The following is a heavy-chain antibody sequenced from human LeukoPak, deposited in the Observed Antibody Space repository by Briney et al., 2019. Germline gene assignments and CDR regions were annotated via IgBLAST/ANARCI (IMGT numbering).Heavy chain of an antibody. CDR1: GFTFSSYA. J-gene: IGHJ4*02. Sequence: GVLRLSCAASGFTFSSYAMSWVRQAPGKGLEWVSAISGSGGSTYYADSVKGRFTISRDNSKNTLYLQMNSLRAEDTAVYYCARDARPRWGSSWYPLNYWGQGTLVTVSS. CDR2: ISGSGGST. D-gene: IGHD6-13*01. CDR3: ARDARPRWGSSWYPLNY. V-gene: IGHV3-23*01.